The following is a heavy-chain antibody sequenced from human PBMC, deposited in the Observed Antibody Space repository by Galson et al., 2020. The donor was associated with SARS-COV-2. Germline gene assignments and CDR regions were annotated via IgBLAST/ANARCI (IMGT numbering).Heavy chain of an antibody. D-gene: IGHD2-15*01. CDR3: ARRGSGGIDY. V-gene: IGHV4-38-2*02. CDR1: GYSISSGYY. Sequence: SETLSLTCTVSGYSISSGYYWGWIRQPPGKGLEWIGSIYHSGSTYYNPSLKSRVTISVDTSKNQFSLKLSSVTAADTAVYYCARRGSGGIDYWGQGTLVTVSS. CDR2: IYHSGST. J-gene: IGHJ4*02.